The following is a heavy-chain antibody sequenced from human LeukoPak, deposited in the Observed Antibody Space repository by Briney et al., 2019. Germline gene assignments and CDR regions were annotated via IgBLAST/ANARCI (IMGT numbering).Heavy chain of an antibody. CDR1: GFTFSNYA. D-gene: IGHD3-10*01. CDR2: ISDDGSRQ. CDR3: VKDRTGTYTLDY. J-gene: IGHJ4*02. Sequence: GGSLRLSCAATGFTFSNYAIHWGRQAPGKGLEWVAFISDDGSRQHYADSVKGRFTIPRDNSKNTLNLQMNSLRAEDTAVYYCVKDRTGTYTLDYWGQGTLVTVSS. V-gene: IGHV3-30-3*01.